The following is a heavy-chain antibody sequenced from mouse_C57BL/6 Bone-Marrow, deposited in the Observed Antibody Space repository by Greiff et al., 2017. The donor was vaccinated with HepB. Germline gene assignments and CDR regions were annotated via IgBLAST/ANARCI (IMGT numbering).Heavy chain of an antibody. CDR2: INPYNGGT. CDR1: GYTFTDYY. Sequence: EVQLQQSGPVLVKPGASVKMSCKASGYTFTDYYMNWVKQSHGKSLEWIGVINPYNGGTSYNQKFKGKATLTVDKSSSTAYMELTSLTSEDSAVYYCAGPSSGSYWYFDVWGTGTTVTVSS. CDR3: AGPSSGSYWYFDV. V-gene: IGHV1-19*01. J-gene: IGHJ1*03.